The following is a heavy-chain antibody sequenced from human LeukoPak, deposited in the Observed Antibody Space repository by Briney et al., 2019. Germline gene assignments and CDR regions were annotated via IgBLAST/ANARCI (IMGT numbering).Heavy chain of an antibody. V-gene: IGHV3-21*01. Sequence: PGGSLRLSCAASGFTFSSYSMNWVRQAPGKGLEWVSSISSSSSYIYYADSVKGRFTISRDNAKNSLYLQMNSLRAEDTAVYYCARDGDFSILEWLPSSPHDAFDIWGQGTMVTVSS. CDR1: GFTFSSYS. CDR3: ARDGDFSILEWLPSSPHDAFDI. J-gene: IGHJ3*02. CDR2: ISSSSSYI. D-gene: IGHD3-3*01.